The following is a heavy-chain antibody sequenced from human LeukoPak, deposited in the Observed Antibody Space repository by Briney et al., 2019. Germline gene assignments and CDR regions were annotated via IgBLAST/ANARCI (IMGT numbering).Heavy chain of an antibody. CDR3: AREAGYDTGGYPRDY. CDR1: GFTFSNYA. CDR2: IWYDGSNE. V-gene: IGHV3-33*01. D-gene: IGHD2-8*02. J-gene: IGHJ4*02. Sequence: PGGSLRLSCAAPGFTFSNYAMHWVRQAPGKGLECVALIWYDGSNEFYADSVKGRFTISRDNSKNTLYLQMNSLRAEDTAIYYCAREAGYDTGGYPRDYWGQGTVVTVCS.